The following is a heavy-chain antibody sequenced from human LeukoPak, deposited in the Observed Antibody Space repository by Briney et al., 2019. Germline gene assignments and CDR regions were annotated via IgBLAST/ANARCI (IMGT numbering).Heavy chain of an antibody. CDR1: GGSITSGRYY. D-gene: IGHD4-11*01. J-gene: IGHJ4*02. V-gene: IGHV4-39*01. Sequence: PSETLSLTCAVSGGSITSGRYYWGWRRQPPGKGLEWIGSVYYSGSTSYNPSLKSRVTISVDTSNNQFSLRLSSVTAADTAVYYCATNTSNTAFDYWGPGTLVTVSS. CDR2: VYYSGST. CDR3: ATNTSNTAFDY.